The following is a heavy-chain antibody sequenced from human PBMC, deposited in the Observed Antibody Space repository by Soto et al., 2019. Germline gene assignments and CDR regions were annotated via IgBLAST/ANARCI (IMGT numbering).Heavy chain of an antibody. J-gene: IGHJ3*02. Sequence: SETLSLTCSFYGGSFSGYYWSWIRQPQGKGLEWIGYIYYSGSTNYNPSLKSRVTISVDTSKNQFSLKLSSVTAAVTAVYYCASPSGDSDAFDIWGQGTMVTVSS. D-gene: IGHD4-17*01. CDR1: GGSFSGYY. CDR3: ASPSGDSDAFDI. V-gene: IGHV4-59*08. CDR2: IYYSGST.